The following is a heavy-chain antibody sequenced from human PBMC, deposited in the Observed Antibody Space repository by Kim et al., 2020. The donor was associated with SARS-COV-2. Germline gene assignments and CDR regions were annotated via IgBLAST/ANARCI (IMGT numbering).Heavy chain of an antibody. Sequence: SRVTLSVDTSKNQFSLKLSSVTAADTAVYYCARQGRYFDWLLDYYYGMDVWGQGTTVTVSS. J-gene: IGHJ6*02. CDR3: ARQGRYFDWLLDYYYGMDV. V-gene: IGHV4-39*01. D-gene: IGHD3-9*01.